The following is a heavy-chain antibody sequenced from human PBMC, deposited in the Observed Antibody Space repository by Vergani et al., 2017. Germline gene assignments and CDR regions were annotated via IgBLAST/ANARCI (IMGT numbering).Heavy chain of an antibody. V-gene: IGHV1-18*01. CDR1: GYTFTSYG. D-gene: IGHD6-19*01. CDR2: ISAYNGNT. J-gene: IGHJ4*02. CDR3: ARGGWRXGVRRPVPGTYFDY. Sequence: QVQLVQSGAEVKKPGASVKVSCKASGYTFTSYGISWVRQAPGQGLEWMGWISAYNGNTNYAQKLQGGVTMTTDTSTSADYMELRSLRSDDTGVYYCARGGWRXGVRRPVPGTYFDYWGQGTLVTVSS.